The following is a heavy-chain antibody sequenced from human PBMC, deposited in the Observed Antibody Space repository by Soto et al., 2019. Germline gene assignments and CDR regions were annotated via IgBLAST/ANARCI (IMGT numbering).Heavy chain of an antibody. CDR3: ARFPLITMIVHYGMDV. D-gene: IGHD3-22*01. J-gene: IGHJ6*02. CDR2: ISSSSSTI. CDR1: GLTFTSYS. Sequence: PGGSLRLSCAASGLTFTSYSMNWVRQAPGKGLEWVSFISSSSSTIYYADSVKGRFTISRDNAKNSLYLQMNSLRDEDTAVYYCARFPLITMIVHYGMDVWGQGTTVTVSS. V-gene: IGHV3-48*02.